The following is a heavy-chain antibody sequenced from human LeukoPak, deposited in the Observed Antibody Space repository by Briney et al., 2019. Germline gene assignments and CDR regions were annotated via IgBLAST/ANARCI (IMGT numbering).Heavy chain of an antibody. CDR2: IYHSGST. J-gene: IGHJ3*02. Sequence: PSQTLSLTCAVSGGSISSGGYSWSWIRQPPGKGLEWIGYIYHSGSTYYNPSLKSRVTISVDRSKNQFSLKLSSVTAADTAVYYCARGQRPIQPDAFDIWGQGTMVTVSS. D-gene: IGHD1-14*01. CDR3: ARGQRPIQPDAFDI. CDR1: GGSISSGGYS. V-gene: IGHV4-30-2*01.